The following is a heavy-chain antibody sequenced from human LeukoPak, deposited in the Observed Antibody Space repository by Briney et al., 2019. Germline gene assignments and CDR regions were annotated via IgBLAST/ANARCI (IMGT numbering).Heavy chain of an antibody. CDR3: ARAYDSSGGIIDY. D-gene: IGHD3-22*01. J-gene: IGHJ4*02. CDR1: GYSFTSYW. CDR2: IYPGDSDT. Sequence: ESLKISCKGSGYSFTSYWIGWVRQVPGKGLEWMGIIYPGDSDTRYSPSFQGQVTISADKSISTAYLQWSSLKASDTAMYYCARAYDSSGGIIDYWGQGTLVTVSS. V-gene: IGHV5-51*01.